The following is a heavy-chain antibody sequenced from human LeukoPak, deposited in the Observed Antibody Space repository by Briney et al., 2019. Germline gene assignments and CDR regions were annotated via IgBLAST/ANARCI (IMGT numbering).Heavy chain of an antibody. D-gene: IGHD1-26*01. CDR3: ASWGGSWEYYCDY. J-gene: IGHJ4*02. Sequence: GGSLRLSSAASGFTASSNYMWGFRDALGKRMERVSVIYSGGSTYYADSVKGRFTISRDNSNNTLYLQMNSLRAEDTAVYYWASWGGSWEYYCDYWGEGTLVTVSS. CDR2: IYSGGST. V-gene: IGHV3-53*01. CDR1: GFTASSNY.